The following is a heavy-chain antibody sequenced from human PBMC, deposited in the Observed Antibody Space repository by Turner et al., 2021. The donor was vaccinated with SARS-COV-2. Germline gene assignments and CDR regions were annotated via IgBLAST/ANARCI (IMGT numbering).Heavy chain of an antibody. J-gene: IGHJ6*02. CDR3: ATVFAVAGLSYGMDV. CDR2: VDPEDVET. V-gene: IGHV1-24*01. Sequence: QVQLVRSGAEVKKPGASVKFSCKVSGYTLIELSMHWVRQAPGKGLEWMGGVDPEDVETSYAQKFQGRVTMTEDTSTDTAYIELSRLRTEDTAVYYCATVFAVAGLSYGMDVWGQGTTVTVSS. CDR1: GYTLIELS. D-gene: IGHD6-19*01.